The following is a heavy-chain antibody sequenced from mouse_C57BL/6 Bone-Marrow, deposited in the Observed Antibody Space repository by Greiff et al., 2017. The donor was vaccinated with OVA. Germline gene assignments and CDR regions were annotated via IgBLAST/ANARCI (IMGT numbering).Heavy chain of an antibody. CDR2: IHPNSGST. D-gene: IGHD2-1*01. Sequence: QVQLQQPGAELVKPGASVKLSCKASGYTFTSYWMHWVKQRPGQGLEWIGMIHPNSGSTNYNEKFKSKATLTVDKSSSTAYMQLSSLTSEDSAVYYCAGGPFYYPDYAMDYWGQGTSVTVSS. V-gene: IGHV1-64*01. CDR3: AGGPFYYPDYAMDY. J-gene: IGHJ4*01. CDR1: GYTFTSYW.